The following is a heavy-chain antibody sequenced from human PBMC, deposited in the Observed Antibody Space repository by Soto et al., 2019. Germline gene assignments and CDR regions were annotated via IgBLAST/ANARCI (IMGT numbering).Heavy chain of an antibody. D-gene: IGHD5-18*01. CDR2: LDQSGGT. CDR3: AREGSYGWSGESLDP. V-gene: IGHV4-34*01. Sequence: QVQLQQWGAGLLKASETLSLTCAVVGDSLRGQSWNWIRQSPGKGLEWIGELDQSGGTNYNPSRKSRAICTDVTYKNQFAVTLTSVPAADAAVYYCAREGSYGWSGESLDPWGQGTTVTVSS. J-gene: IGHJ6*02. CDR1: GDSLRGQS.